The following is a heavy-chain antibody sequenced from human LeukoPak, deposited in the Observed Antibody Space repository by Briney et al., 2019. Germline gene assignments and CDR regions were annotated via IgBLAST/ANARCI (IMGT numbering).Heavy chain of an antibody. CDR1: GGSISSSSYY. V-gene: IGHV4-39*07. J-gene: IGHJ4*02. CDR2: IYYSGST. D-gene: IGHD1/OR15-1a*01. Sequence: KSSETLSLTCTVSGGSISSSSYYWGWIRQPPGKGLEWIGSIYYSGSTYYNPSLKSRVTISVDTSKNQFSLKLSSVTAADTAVYYCARIRADEHHKDFDYWGQGTLVTVSS. CDR3: ARIRADEHHKDFDY.